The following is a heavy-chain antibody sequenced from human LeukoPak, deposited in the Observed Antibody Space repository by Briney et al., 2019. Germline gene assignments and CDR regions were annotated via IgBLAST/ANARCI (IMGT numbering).Heavy chain of an antibody. J-gene: IGHJ4*02. CDR3: ATIIAAAGTFDY. V-gene: IGHV1-18*01. CDR1: GYTFTSYG. CDR2: ISAYNGNT. D-gene: IGHD6-13*01. Sequence: ASVKVSCKASGYTFTSYGISWVRQAPGRGLEWMGWISAYNGNTNYAQKLQGRVTMTEDTSTDTAYMELSSLRSEDTAVYYCATIIAAAGTFDYWGQGTLVTVSS.